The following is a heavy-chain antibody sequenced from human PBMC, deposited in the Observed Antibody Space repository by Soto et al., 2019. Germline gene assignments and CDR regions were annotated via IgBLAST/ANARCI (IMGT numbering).Heavy chain of an antibody. J-gene: IGHJ6*02. CDR1: GFTFSGSA. V-gene: IGHV3-73*01. CDR3: TSSDFWSGYYTGSYYGMDV. Sequence: GGSLILSCAASGFTFSGSAMHWVRQASGKGLEWVGRIRSKANSYATAYAASVKGRFTISRDDSKNTAYLQMNSLKTEDTAVYYCTSSDFWSGYYTGSYYGMDVWGQGTTVTVSS. CDR2: IRSKANSYAT. D-gene: IGHD3-3*01.